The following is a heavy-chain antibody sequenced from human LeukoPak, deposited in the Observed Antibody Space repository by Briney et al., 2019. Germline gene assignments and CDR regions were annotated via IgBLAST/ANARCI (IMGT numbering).Heavy chain of an antibody. CDR1: GGFINGGSYY. CDR2: IFTTGST. Sequence: PSQTLSLTCSVSGGFINGGSYYWRWIRQPAGKPLEWIGHIFTTGSTSYNPSLRTRVTISEDSSKDQFSLNLKSVTAADTAVYYCARDRNWGRGYFDLWGRGTLVIVSS. CDR3: ARDRNWGRGYFDL. V-gene: IGHV4-61*09. D-gene: IGHD3-16*01. J-gene: IGHJ2*01.